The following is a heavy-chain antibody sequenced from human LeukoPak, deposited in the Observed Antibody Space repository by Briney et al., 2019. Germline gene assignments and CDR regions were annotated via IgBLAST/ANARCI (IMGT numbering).Heavy chain of an antibody. CDR2: IYYSGST. Sequence: SETLSLTCTFSGGSISSSSYYWGWIRQPPGKGLEWIGSIYYSGSTYYNPSLKSRVTISVDTSKNQFSLKLSSVTAADTAVYYCASEDAFDIWGQGTMVTVSS. V-gene: IGHV4-39*01. J-gene: IGHJ3*02. CDR3: ASEDAFDI. CDR1: GGSISSSSYY.